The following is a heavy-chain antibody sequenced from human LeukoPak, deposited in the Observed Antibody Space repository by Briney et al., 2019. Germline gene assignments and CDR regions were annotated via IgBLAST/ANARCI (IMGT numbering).Heavy chain of an antibody. CDR2: INHSGST. D-gene: IGHD1-1*01. CDR3: AGHSVQLAFDY. J-gene: IGHJ4*02. CDR1: GGSFSGYY. V-gene: IGHV4-34*01. Sequence: PSETLSLTCAVYGGSFSGYYWSWIRQPPGKGLEWIGEINHSGSTNYNPSLKSRVTISVDTSKNQFSLKLSSVTAADTAVHYCAGHSVQLAFDYWGQGTLVTVSS.